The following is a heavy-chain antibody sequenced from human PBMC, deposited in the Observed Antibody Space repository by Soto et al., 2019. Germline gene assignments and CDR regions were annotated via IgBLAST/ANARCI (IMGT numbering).Heavy chain of an antibody. CDR1: GFSLFTSGVG. CDR2: IYWDDDK. D-gene: IGHD5-12*01. CDR3: APKGDGYRGFKY. Sequence: QITLKESGPTLVKPTQTLTLTCTLSGFSLFTSGVGVGWIRQPPGEALEWLALIYWDDDKRYSPILRSRLTITKDTSKNQVVRTGTNMEPVDTATYYCAPKGDGYRGFKYWGQGTLVTVSS. V-gene: IGHV2-5*02. J-gene: IGHJ4*02.